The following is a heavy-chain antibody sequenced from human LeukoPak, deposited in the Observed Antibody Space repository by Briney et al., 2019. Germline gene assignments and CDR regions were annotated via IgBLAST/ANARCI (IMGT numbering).Heavy chain of an antibody. CDR1: GGSISSSSYY. D-gene: IGHD3-22*01. V-gene: IGHV4-39*01. J-gene: IGHJ4*02. CDR3: ARQPNEYYYDSSGYYY. CDR2: IYYSGST. Sequence: SETLSLTCTVSGGSISSSSYYWGWIRQPPGKGLEWIGIIYYSGSTYYNPSLKSRVTISVDTSKNQFSLKLSAVTAADTAVYYCARQPNEYYYDSSGYYYWGQGTLVTVSS.